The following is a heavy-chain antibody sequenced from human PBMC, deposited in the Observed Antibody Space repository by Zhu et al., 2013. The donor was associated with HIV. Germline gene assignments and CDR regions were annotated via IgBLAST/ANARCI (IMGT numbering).Heavy chain of an antibody. Sequence: QVQLLQSGAEVKKLGASVKVSCKASGYTFIGYYMHWVRQAPGQGLEWMGWINPNSGGANYAQKFQGRVTMTRDTSISTAYMELSRLRSDDTAVYYCARVWAAARVRYYYYGMDVWGQGTTVTVSS. D-gene: IGHD6-13*01. CDR1: GYTFIGYY. CDR2: INPNSGGA. J-gene: IGHJ6*02. CDR3: ARVWAAARVRYYYYGMDV. V-gene: IGHV1-2*02.